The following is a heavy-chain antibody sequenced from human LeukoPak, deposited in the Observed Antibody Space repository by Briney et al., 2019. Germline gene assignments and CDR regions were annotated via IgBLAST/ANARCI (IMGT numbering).Heavy chain of an antibody. Sequence: GGSLRLSCAASGFTFSSYSMNWVRQAPGKGLEWVSYISSSSSTIYYADSVKGRFTISRDNAKNSLYLQMNSLRAEDTAVYYCARMSKAQLVGSVRYWGQGTLVTVSS. CDR2: ISSSSSTI. CDR3: ARMSKAQLVGSVRY. D-gene: IGHD6-6*01. CDR1: GFTFSSYS. V-gene: IGHV3-48*01. J-gene: IGHJ4*02.